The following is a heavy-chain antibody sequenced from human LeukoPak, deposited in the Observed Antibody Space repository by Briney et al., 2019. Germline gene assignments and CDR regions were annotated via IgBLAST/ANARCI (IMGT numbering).Heavy chain of an antibody. CDR2: ISGSGTTI. D-gene: IGHD6-13*01. Sequence: GGSLRLSCSASGFTFSDYYMSWIRQAPGKGLEWVSYISGSGTTIYYADSVTGRFTISRDNSKNTLYLQMNSLRAEDTAIYYCAKSGSIWSHYFDSWGQGTLVTVSS. CDR1: GFTFSDYY. V-gene: IGHV3-11*01. CDR3: AKSGSIWSHYFDS. J-gene: IGHJ4*02.